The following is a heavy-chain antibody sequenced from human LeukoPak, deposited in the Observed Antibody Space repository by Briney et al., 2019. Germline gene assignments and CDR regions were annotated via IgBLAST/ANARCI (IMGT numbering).Heavy chain of an antibody. J-gene: IGHJ6*04. CDR3: AELGITMIGGV. V-gene: IGHV3-21*01. CDR1: GFTFISYN. Sequence: PGGSLRLSCAASGFTFISYNMNWVRQAPGKGLEWVSSISSSSSSYKYYADSVKGRFTVSRDNAKNSLYLQMNSLRAEDTAVYYCAELGITMIGGVWGKGTTVTISS. CDR2: ISSSSSSYK. D-gene: IGHD3-10*02.